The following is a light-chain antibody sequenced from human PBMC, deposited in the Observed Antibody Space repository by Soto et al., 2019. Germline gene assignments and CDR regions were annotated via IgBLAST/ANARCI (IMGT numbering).Light chain of an antibody. V-gene: IGLV2-23*02. CDR1: SSDVGSYNL. CDR3: CSYAGRSTDV. Sequence: QSVLTQPASVSGSPGQSITISCTGASSDVGSYNLVSWYQQHPGKAPKLMIYEVSKRPSGASNRFSGSKSGNTASLTISGLQAEDEADYYCCSYAGRSTDVFGTGTKVTVL. CDR2: EVS. J-gene: IGLJ1*01.